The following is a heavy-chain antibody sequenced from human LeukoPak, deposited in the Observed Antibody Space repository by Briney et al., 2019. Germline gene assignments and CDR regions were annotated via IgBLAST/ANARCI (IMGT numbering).Heavy chain of an antibody. Sequence: GGSLRLSCKGSGFNFRNYGMHWIRQAPGKGLECVAVIWYDGSIQYYLDSVRGRFSISRDDSKNTVYLQMNRLRVEDTAVYYCARPRGLGSYEDWGQGTLVIVSS. J-gene: IGHJ4*02. CDR1: GFNFRNYG. D-gene: IGHD3-10*01. V-gene: IGHV3-33*01. CDR3: ARPRGLGSYED. CDR2: IWYDGSIQ.